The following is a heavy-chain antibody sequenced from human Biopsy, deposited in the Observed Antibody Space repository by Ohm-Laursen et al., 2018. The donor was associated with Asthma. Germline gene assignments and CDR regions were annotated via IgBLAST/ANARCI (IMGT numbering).Heavy chain of an antibody. J-gene: IGHJ5*02. V-gene: IGHV4-59*01. CDR1: GGSISSDY. Sequence: GTLSLACTVSGGSISSDYWSWLRQSPGKGLEWIGYIHNSGNTNYNPSLKSRVTISLDTSKNHFSLRLSFVTAADTAVYFCARGQGRGIQLWSLDPWGQGILVTVSS. D-gene: IGHD5-18*01. CDR2: IHNSGNT. CDR3: ARGQGRGIQLWSLDP.